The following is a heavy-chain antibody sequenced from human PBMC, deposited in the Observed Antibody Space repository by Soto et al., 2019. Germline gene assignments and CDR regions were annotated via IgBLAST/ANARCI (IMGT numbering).Heavy chain of an antibody. CDR3: ARVESGGSFLTPYYYYYYMDV. D-gene: IGHD2-15*01. V-gene: IGHV4-59*01. CDR2: IYYSGST. Sequence: SETLSLTCTVSGGSISSYYWSWTRQPPGKGLEWIGYIYYSGSTNYNPSLKSRVTISVDTSKNQFSLKLSSVTAADTAVYYCARVESGGSFLTPYYYYYYMDVWGKGTTVTVSS. J-gene: IGHJ6*03. CDR1: GGSISSYY.